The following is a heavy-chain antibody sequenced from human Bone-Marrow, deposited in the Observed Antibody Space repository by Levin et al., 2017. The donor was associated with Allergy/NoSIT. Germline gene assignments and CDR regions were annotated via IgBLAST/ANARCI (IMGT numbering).Heavy chain of an antibody. V-gene: IGHV4-39*01. CDR3: ASHSERTVIRTHDQACHS. J-gene: IGHJ3*01. Sequence: SETLSLTCSVSGDSITTSDYLWGWIRQSPGKGLEWIASMYSSGITHYNPSLKSRVTISVDTSKNQFFLKLSSVTAPDTAIYYCASHSERTVIRTHDQACHSWGQGTLVTVSS. D-gene: IGHD2-21*01. CDR2: MYSSGIT. CDR1: GDSITTSDYL.